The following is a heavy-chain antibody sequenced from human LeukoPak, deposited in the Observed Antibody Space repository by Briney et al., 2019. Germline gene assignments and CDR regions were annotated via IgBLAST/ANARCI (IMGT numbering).Heavy chain of an antibody. J-gene: IGHJ4*02. V-gene: IGHV4-34*01. CDR3: ARPRYGSGSLDS. CDR1: GGSFSGHY. CDR2: INHSGST. D-gene: IGHD3-10*01. Sequence: PSESLSLTCAVYGGSFSGHYWTWIRQPPGKGLEWIGEINHSGSTTYNPSLNSRVTISVDTSKNQFSLRLSSVTAADTAVYYCARPRYGSGSLDSWGQGTLVTVSS.